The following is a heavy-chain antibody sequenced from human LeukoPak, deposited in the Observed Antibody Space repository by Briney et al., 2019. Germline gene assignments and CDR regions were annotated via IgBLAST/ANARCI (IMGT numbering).Heavy chain of an antibody. Sequence: SVKVSCKASGGTFSSYAISWVRQAPGQGLEWMGRIIPILGIANYAQKFQGRVTITADKSTSTAYMELSSLRSEDTAVYYCASPGCAAYGDFPFDYWGQGTLVTVSS. V-gene: IGHV1-69*04. CDR3: ASPGCAAYGDFPFDY. J-gene: IGHJ4*02. D-gene: IGHD4-17*01. CDR1: GGTFSSYA. CDR2: IIPILGIA.